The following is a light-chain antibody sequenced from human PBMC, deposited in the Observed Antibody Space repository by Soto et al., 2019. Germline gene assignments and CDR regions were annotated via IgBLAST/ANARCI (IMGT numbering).Light chain of an antibody. CDR3: SSSAGSIYV. J-gene: IGLJ1*01. Sequence: QSALTQPPSASGSPGQSVTISCTGTSSDVGGYNYVSWYQQHPGKAPKLMIYEVDKRPSGVPDRFSGSKSGNTASLTVSGLQAEDEADYYCSSSAGSIYVFGTGTKLTVL. CDR2: EVD. CDR1: SSDVGGYNY. V-gene: IGLV2-8*01.